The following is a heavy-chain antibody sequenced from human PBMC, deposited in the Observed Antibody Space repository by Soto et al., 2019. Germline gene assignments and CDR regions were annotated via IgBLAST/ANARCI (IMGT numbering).Heavy chain of an antibody. CDR1: GGTFSSYA. J-gene: IGHJ5*02. D-gene: IGHD3-9*01. Sequence: SVKVSCKASGGTFSSYAISWVRQAPGQGLEWMGGIIPIFGTANYAQKFQGRVTITADESTSTAYMELSSLRSEDTAVYYCARDHYDILTGYYPWGQGTLVTVSS. CDR2: IIPIFGTA. CDR3: ARDHYDILTGYYP. V-gene: IGHV1-69*13.